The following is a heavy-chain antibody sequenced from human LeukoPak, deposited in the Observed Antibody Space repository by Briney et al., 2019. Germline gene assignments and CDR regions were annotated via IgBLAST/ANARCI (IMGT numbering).Heavy chain of an antibody. CDR3: ARPYSTGIRDAYDM. V-gene: IGHV5-51*01. Sequence: LGESPQISCTASGYSFTNYWIAWVRQMPGAGLEWMGTIYPGDSDARYSPAFQGQFTLSVDRSTTTAYLQWPSLKASDTAMYYCARPYSTGIRDAYDMWGQGTMVIVSS. J-gene: IGHJ3*02. D-gene: IGHD2/OR15-2a*01. CDR2: IYPGDSDA. CDR1: GYSFTNYW.